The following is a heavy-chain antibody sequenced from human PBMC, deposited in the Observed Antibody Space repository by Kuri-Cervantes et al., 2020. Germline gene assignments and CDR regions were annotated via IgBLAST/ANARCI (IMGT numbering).Heavy chain of an antibody. Sequence: GGSLRLSCVGSGFSFSNFWISWVRQAPGKGLEWVGNINQDGSVTHFVDSVKGRFTISRDNAKNSLFLQVNSLRADDTAVYYCVRDKSDWGQGTLVTDSS. CDR2: INQDGSVT. CDR1: GFSFSNFW. CDR3: VRDKSD. J-gene: IGHJ4*02. V-gene: IGHV3-7*01.